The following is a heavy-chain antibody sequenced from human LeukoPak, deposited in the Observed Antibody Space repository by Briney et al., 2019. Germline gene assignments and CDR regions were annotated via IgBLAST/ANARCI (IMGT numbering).Heavy chain of an antibody. CDR1: GGSISSNTYF. D-gene: IGHD2-15*01. Sequence: SETLSLTCTVSGGSISSNTYFWAWIRQPPGKGLEWIGTIYYSGSTCYNPSLNSRVTISVDTSKNQFSLKVTSVTAADTAVYYCARLAYCSGGSCHHDYWGQGTLVTVSS. CDR2: IYYSGST. V-gene: IGHV4-39*01. J-gene: IGHJ4*02. CDR3: ARLAYCSGGSCHHDY.